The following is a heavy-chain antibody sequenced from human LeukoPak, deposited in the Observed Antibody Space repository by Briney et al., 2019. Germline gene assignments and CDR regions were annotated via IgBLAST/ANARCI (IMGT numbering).Heavy chain of an antibody. Sequence: GGSLRLSCEGSGYTFSSYAMHWVRQAPGKGLEYVAAISSDGRITYYANFVKGRFTISRDNSKNTLYLQMGSLRTEYMAVYYCARVSGWYCFDQWGQGTLVTVSS. CDR2: ISSDGRIT. J-gene: IGHJ4*02. D-gene: IGHD6-19*01. CDR1: GYTFSSYA. V-gene: IGHV3-64*01. CDR3: ARVSGWYCFDQ.